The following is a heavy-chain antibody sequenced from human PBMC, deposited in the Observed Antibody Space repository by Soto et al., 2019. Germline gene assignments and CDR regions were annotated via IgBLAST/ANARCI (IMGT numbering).Heavy chain of an antibody. CDR3: VRDQGTFGGVIVMGYGMDV. V-gene: IGHV1-18*01. D-gene: IGHD3-16*02. Sequence: QVQLVQSGAEVKKPGASVKVSCKASGYTFTSYGISWVRQAPGQGLEWMGWISAYNGNTNYAQKLQGRVTMTTDTSTSTAYMELRSLRSDDTAVYYCVRDQGTFGGVIVMGYGMDVWGQGTTVTVSS. CDR2: ISAYNGNT. CDR1: GYTFTSYG. J-gene: IGHJ6*02.